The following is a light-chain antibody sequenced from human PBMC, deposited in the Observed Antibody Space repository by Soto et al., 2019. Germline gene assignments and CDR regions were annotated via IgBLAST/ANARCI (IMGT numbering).Light chain of an antibody. CDR3: GTWDSSLSVNV. CDR2: DNN. CDR1: SSNIGNNY. V-gene: IGLV1-51*01. J-gene: IGLJ1*01. Sequence: QSVLTQPPSVSAAPGQKVTISCSGSSSNIGNNYVSWYQQVPGTAPKLLIYDNNKRPSGNPDRFSGSKSGPSATLGISGLQTGDEADYYCGTWDSSLSVNVFGTGTKVTVL.